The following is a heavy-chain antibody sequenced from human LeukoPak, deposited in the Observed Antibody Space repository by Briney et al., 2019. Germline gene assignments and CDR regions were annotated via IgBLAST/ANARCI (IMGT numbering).Heavy chain of an antibody. Sequence: SETLSLTCTFSGGSISSYSWSWIRQPAGKGLECIGRIYTSGSTNYNPSLKSRVTMSVDTSKNQFSLKLSSVTAADTAVYYCARDRYYDTQDYYYGMDVWGQGTTVTVSS. J-gene: IGHJ6*02. CDR1: GGSISSYS. V-gene: IGHV4-4*07. CDR3: ARDRYYDTQDYYYGMDV. D-gene: IGHD3-22*01. CDR2: IYTSGST.